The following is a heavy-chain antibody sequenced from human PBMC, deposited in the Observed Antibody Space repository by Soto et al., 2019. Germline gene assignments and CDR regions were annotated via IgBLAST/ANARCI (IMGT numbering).Heavy chain of an antibody. CDR1: GFTFNSFW. V-gene: IGHV3-74*01. J-gene: IGHJ3*02. D-gene: IGHD3-22*01. Sequence: EVQLVESGGGLVQPGGSLRLSCAAAGFTFNSFWMHWVRQVPGQGLVWVSRINTDGGTTTYADSVKGRFTISRHNAKNTLYLQMNSLRVEDTAVYYCARSCYYDSSGYYASEKCAFDIWGQGTMVTVSS. CDR2: INTDGGTT. CDR3: ARSCYYDSSGYYASEKCAFDI.